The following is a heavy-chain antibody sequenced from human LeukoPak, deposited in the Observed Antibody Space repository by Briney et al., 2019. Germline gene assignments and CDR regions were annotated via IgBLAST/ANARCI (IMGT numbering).Heavy chain of an antibody. CDR2: IYSGGST. CDR3: AREPIYYYDSSGYVDA. CDR1: GFTVSSNY. J-gene: IGHJ3*01. D-gene: IGHD3-22*01. Sequence: PGRSLRLSCAASGFTVSSNYMSWVRQAPGKGLEWVSVIYSGGSTYYADSVKGRFTISRDNSKNTLYLQMNSLRAEDTAVYYCAREPIYYYDSSGYVDAWGQGTMVTVSS. V-gene: IGHV3-66*02.